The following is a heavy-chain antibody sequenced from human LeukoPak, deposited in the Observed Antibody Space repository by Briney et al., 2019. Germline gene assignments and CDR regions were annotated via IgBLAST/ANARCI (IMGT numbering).Heavy chain of an antibody. CDR2: ISAYNGNT. D-gene: IGHD3-22*01. Sequence: VASVKVSCKASGYTFTSYGISWVRQAPGQGLEWMGWISAYNGNTNYAQKLQGRVTMTTDTSTSTAYMELRSLRSDDTAVYYCARELADYYDSSGIDYWGQGTLVTVSS. CDR3: ARELADYYDSSGIDY. J-gene: IGHJ4*02. V-gene: IGHV1-18*01. CDR1: GYTFTSYG.